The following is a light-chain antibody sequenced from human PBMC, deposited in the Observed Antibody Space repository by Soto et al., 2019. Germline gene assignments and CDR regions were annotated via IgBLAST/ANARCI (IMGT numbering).Light chain of an antibody. V-gene: IGLV2-14*02. CDR2: EVS. Sequence: QSVLTQPASMSGSPGQSITISCTGTSGDVGSYNFVSWYQQHPGKAPKLMIYEVSNRPSGVSNRFSGSKSGNTASLTISGLQAEDEADYYCSSYTSSSTPCVFGTGTKVTVL. CDR1: SGDVGSYNF. CDR3: SSYTSSSTPCV. J-gene: IGLJ1*01.